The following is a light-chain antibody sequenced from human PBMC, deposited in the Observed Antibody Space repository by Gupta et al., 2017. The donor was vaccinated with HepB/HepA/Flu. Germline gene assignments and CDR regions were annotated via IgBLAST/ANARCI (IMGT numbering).Light chain of an antibody. CDR3: HQYGGSKLT. CDR2: GAS. Sequence: DIVLTQSPGTLALSPGERATLSCRASQSVSSSYFAWYQQKRGQAPRLLLYGASIRATGVPDRCSGSGTGTDFTLTISGLEPEDFAFYDCHQYGGSKLTFDEGTKLYIK. V-gene: IGKV3-20*01. J-gene: IGKJ4*02. CDR1: QSVSSSY.